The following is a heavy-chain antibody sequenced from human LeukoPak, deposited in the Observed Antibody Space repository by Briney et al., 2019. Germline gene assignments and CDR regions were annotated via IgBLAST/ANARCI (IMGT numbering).Heavy chain of an antibody. CDR1: GFTFSSRW. CDR3: ARGRGWLTDY. Sequence: GGSLRLSCTASGFTFSSRWMTWVRQPPGKGLEWVANIKKDGSEKYYVDSVKGRFTISRDNAKNSLYLQMNSLRAEDTAVYYCARGRGWLTDYWGQGALVTVSP. D-gene: IGHD6-19*01. J-gene: IGHJ4*02. CDR2: IKKDGSEK. V-gene: IGHV3-7*04.